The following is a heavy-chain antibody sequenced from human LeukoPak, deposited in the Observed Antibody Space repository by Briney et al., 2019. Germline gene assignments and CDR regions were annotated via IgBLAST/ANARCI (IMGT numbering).Heavy chain of an antibody. V-gene: IGHV3-7*01. CDR3: ARYPSSSWPYGMDV. Sequence: GGSLRLSCAASGFTFSSYWMSWVRQAPGKGLEWVANIKQDGSEKYYVDSVKGRFTISRDNAKNSLYLQMNSLRAEDTAVYYCARYPSSSWPYGMDVWGQGTTVTVSS. J-gene: IGHJ6*02. CDR1: GFTFSSYW. CDR2: IKQDGSEK. D-gene: IGHD6-13*01.